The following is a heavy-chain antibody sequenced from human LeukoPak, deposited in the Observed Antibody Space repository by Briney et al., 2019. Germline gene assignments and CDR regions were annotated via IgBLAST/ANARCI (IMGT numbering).Heavy chain of an antibody. CDR2: IYTSGST. Sequence: KPSETLSLTCTVSGGSTSSYYWSWIRQPAGKGLEWIGRIYTSGSTNYNPSLKSRVTMSVDTSKNQFALKLSPVTAADTAVYYCARDCSGGSCYYAFDIWGQGTMVTVSS. CDR3: ARDCSGGSCYYAFDI. J-gene: IGHJ3*02. V-gene: IGHV4-4*07. CDR1: GGSTSSYY. D-gene: IGHD2-15*01.